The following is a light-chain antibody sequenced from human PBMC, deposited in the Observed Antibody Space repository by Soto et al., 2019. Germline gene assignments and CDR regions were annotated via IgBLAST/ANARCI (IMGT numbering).Light chain of an antibody. Sequence: EVLMTQSPVTLSVSPGERVTLSCRASHSISTNLAWYQQKPGQAPRLLIYGSSSRATGIPARFSGSGSGTEFTLTISSLQSEDFAVYYCQQYNNWPPWTFGHGTKVEIK. CDR2: GSS. V-gene: IGKV3-15*01. CDR1: HSISTN. J-gene: IGKJ1*01. CDR3: QQYNNWPPWT.